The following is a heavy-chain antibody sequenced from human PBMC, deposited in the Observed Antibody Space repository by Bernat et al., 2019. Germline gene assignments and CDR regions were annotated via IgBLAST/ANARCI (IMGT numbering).Heavy chain of an antibody. J-gene: IGHJ4*02. V-gene: IGHV3-30*18. CDR1: GFTFSSYG. CDR2: ISYDGSNK. D-gene: IGHD3-22*01. CDR3: AKTNYDSTPAD. Sequence: QVQLVESGGGVVQPGRSLRLSCAASGFTFSSYGMHWVRQAPGKGLEWVAVISYDGSNKYYADSVKGRFTISRDNSKNTLYLQMNSLRAEDTAVYYCAKTNYDSTPADWGQGTLVTVSS.